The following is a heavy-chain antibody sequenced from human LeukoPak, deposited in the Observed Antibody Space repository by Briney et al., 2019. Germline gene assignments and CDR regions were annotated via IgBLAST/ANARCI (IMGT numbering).Heavy chain of an antibody. Sequence: SGTLSLTCGVSGGSISNTDWWTWVRQPPGKGLEWIGEVDLLGRTNYNPSLKSRVAISVDKSENHISLWLTSVTAADTAVYYCAREGGPYRPLDYSGQGTLVTVSS. CDR3: AREGGPYRPLDY. J-gene: IGHJ4*02. CDR1: GGSISNTDW. V-gene: IGHV4-4*02. CDR2: VDLLGRT.